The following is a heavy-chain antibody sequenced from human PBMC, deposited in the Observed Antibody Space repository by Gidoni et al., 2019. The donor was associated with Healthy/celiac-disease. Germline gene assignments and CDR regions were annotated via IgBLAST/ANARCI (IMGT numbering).Heavy chain of an antibody. Sequence: QVQLQQWGAGLLKPSETLSLTCAVYGGSFICSYWRWIRQPPGKGLGWIGEINPSGSTNYNQSIKSRVTISVEMSKNQFSLKLSSVTAADTAVDYCARAAGTYYYYYYGMDVWGQGTTVTVSS. CDR2: INPSGST. J-gene: IGHJ6*02. CDR3: ARAAGTYYYYYYGMDV. V-gene: IGHV4-34*01. D-gene: IGHD6-13*01. CDR1: GGSFICSY.